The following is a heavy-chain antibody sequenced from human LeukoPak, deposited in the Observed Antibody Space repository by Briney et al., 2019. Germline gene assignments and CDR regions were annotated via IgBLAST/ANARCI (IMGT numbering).Heavy chain of an antibody. CDR2: INHSGRT. D-gene: IGHD3-9*01. V-gene: IGHV4-34*01. J-gene: IGHJ4*02. CDR1: GGSFSGYY. Sequence: SETLSLTCAVYGGSFSGYYWSWLRQPPGKGREGIGEINHSGRTNYNPSLKSRVTISVDTSKNQFSLKLSSVTAADTAVYYCASVYYDILTGYSYWGQRTLVTVSS. CDR3: ASVYYDILTGYSY.